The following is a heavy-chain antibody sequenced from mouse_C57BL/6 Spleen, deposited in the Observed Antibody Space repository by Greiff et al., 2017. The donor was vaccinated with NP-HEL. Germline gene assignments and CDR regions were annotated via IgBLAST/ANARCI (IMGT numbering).Heavy chain of an antibody. CDR1: GYAFTNYL. J-gene: IGHJ2*01. CDR2: INPGSGGT. D-gene: IGHD2-3*01. CDR3: ARLRGDDGWVFDY. V-gene: IGHV1-54*01. Sequence: VKLMESGAELVRPGTSVKVSCKASGYAFTNYLIEWVKQRPGQGLEWIGVINPGSGGTNYNEKFKGKATLTADKSSSTAYMQLSSLTSEDSAVYFCARLRGDDGWVFDYWGQGTTLTVSS.